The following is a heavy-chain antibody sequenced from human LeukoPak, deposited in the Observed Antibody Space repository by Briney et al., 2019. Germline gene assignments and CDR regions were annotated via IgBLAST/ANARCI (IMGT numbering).Heavy chain of an antibody. D-gene: IGHD1-26*01. CDR2: ISAYNGNT. Sequence: ASVKVSCKASGYTFTSYYMHWVRQAPGQGLEWMGWISAYNGNTNYAQKLQGRVTMTTDTSTSTAYMELRSLRSDDTAVYYCARAGVGATKGAFDIWGQGTMVTVSS. CDR1: GYTFTSYY. V-gene: IGHV1-18*04. J-gene: IGHJ3*02. CDR3: ARAGVGATKGAFDI.